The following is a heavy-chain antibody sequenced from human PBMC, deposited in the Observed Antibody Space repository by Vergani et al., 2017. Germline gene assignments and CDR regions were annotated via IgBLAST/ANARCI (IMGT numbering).Heavy chain of an antibody. CDR1: GYTFTSYA. CDR3: ARTSVDGDCVGY. D-gene: IGHD2-21*02. V-gene: IGHV7-4-1*01. CDR2: INTNTGNP. Sequence: QVQLVQSGSELKKPGASVKVSCKASGYTFTSYAMHWVRQAPGQGLEWMGWINTNTGNPTYGQGFTGRVVFSLDTSVRTAYLQSGSLKDEDTAVYYCARTSVDGDCVGYWGQGTLVTVSS. J-gene: IGHJ4*02.